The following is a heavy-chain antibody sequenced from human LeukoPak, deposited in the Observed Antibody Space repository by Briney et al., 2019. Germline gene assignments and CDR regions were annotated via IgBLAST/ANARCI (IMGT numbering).Heavy chain of an antibody. V-gene: IGHV1-69*05. CDR3: ARGGGTMVRGVYYMDV. CDR2: IIPIFGTA. D-gene: IGHD3-10*01. Sequence: ASVKVSCKASGGTFSSYAISWVRQAPGQGLEWMGGIIPIFGTANYAQKFQGRVTITTDESTSTAYMELSSLRSEDTAVYYCARGGGTMVRGVYYMDVWGKGTTVTVSS. CDR1: GGTFSSYA. J-gene: IGHJ6*03.